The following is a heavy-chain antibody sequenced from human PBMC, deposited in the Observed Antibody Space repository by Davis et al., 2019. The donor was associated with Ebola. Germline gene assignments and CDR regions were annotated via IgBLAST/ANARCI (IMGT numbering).Heavy chain of an antibody. CDR1: GYTFTSYD. J-gene: IGHJ4*02. V-gene: IGHV1-8*01. Sequence: ASVKVSCKASGYTFTSYDINWVRQATGQGLEWMGWMNPNSGNTGYAQKFQGRVTMTRNTSISTAYMELSSLRSEDTAVYYCARGWDDYGDYGGGYWGQGTLVTVSS. D-gene: IGHD4-17*01. CDR3: ARGWDDYGDYGGGY. CDR2: MNPNSGNT.